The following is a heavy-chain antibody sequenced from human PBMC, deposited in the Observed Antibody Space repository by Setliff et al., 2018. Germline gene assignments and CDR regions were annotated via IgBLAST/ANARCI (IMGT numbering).Heavy chain of an antibody. CDR3: ARGKMDVVAAAWKYCAMDV. J-gene: IGHJ6*02. Sequence: ASVKVSCKASGGSFNNYPISWVRQAPGHGLEWMGGIIPMVRTGKYAQRFQGRVTITADESTTTAYMELSSLTVEDTAIYYCARGKMDVVAAAWKYCAMDVWGQGTTVTVSS. CDR1: GGSFNNYP. CDR2: IIPMVRTG. V-gene: IGHV1-69*13. D-gene: IGHD6-13*01.